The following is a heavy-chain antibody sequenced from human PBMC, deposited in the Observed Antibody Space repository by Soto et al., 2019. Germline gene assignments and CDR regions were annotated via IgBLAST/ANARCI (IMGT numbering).Heavy chain of an antibody. D-gene: IGHD3-9*01. Sequence: GGSLRLSCAASGFTVSSNYMSWVRQAPGKGLEWVSVIYSGGSTYYADSVKGRFTISRDNSKNTLYLQMNSLRAEDTAVYYCARTKVLRYFDWLSDYWGQGTLVTVSS. CDR2: IYSGGST. J-gene: IGHJ4*02. CDR1: GFTVSSNY. V-gene: IGHV3-66*01. CDR3: ARTKVLRYFDWLSDY.